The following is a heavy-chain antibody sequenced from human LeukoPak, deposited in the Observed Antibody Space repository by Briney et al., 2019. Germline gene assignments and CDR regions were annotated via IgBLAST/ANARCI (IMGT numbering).Heavy chain of an antibody. J-gene: IGHJ4*02. D-gene: IGHD6-19*01. V-gene: IGHV3-74*01. CDR3: ARGGYSSGLDY. CDR1: DFCSHH. CDR2: VSTDGIGT. Sequence: GGSLRLSCVASDFCSHHMHWVRQAPGKGLGWVSRVSTDGIGTAYADSVKGRFTISRDNAKNTVYLQMNSLRAEDTAVYYCARGGYSSGLDYWGQGTLVIVSS.